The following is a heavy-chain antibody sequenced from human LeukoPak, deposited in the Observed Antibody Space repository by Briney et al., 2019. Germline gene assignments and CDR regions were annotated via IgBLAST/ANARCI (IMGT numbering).Heavy chain of an antibody. J-gene: IGHJ4*02. CDR2: MNPNSGNT. D-gene: IGHD3-22*01. Sequence: ASVKVSCKASGYTFTNYEINWLRQATGQGLEWMGWMNPNSGNTGYAQKFQGRVTMTRNTSISTAYMELSSLRSEDTAVYYCARGPYYYDSSGYYHDYWGQGTLVTVSS. V-gene: IGHV1-8*02. CDR1: GYTFTNYE. CDR3: ARGPYYYDSSGYYHDY.